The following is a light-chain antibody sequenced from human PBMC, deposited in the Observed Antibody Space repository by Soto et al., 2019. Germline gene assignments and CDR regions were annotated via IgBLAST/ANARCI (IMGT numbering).Light chain of an antibody. CDR2: STS. Sequence: ENVLTQSPGTLSLSPGEIATLSCRASQSVGSAWLAWYQQKPGQAPRLLLYSTSTRATGIPDRFSGSGSGTDFTLTISRLEPEDFAVYYCQQYGSPLWTFGQGTKVEVK. CDR1: QSVGSAW. V-gene: IGKV3-20*01. J-gene: IGKJ1*01. CDR3: QQYGSPLWT.